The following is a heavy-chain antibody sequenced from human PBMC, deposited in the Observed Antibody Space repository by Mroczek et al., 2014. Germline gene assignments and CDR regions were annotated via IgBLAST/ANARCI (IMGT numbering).Heavy chain of an antibody. CDR1: GYTFTGYY. Sequence: SGAEVKKPGASVKVSCKASGYTFTGYYMHWVRQAPGQGLEWMGWINPNSGGTNYAQKFQGRVTMTRDTSISTAYMELSRLRSDDTAVYYCARVHPPRAAQGAFDIWGQGTMVTVSS. D-gene: IGHD6-6*01. J-gene: IGHJ3*02. CDR2: INPNSGGT. CDR3: ARVHPPRAAQGAFDI. V-gene: IGHV1-2*02.